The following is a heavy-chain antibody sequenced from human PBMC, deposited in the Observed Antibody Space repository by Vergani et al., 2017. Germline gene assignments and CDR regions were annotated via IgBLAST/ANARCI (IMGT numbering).Heavy chain of an antibody. CDR3: AKLPQGFLECCGWFDP. V-gene: IGHV3-23*01. D-gene: IGHD3-3*01. J-gene: IGHJ5*02. Sequence: EVQLSESGGGLVQPGGSLRLSCAASGFTFSSYAMSWVRQAPGKGLEWVSAISGSGGSTYYADSVKGRFTISRDNSKNTLYLQMNSLRAEDTAVYYCAKLPQGFLECCGWFDPWGQGTLVTVSS. CDR1: GFTFSSYA. CDR2: ISGSGGST.